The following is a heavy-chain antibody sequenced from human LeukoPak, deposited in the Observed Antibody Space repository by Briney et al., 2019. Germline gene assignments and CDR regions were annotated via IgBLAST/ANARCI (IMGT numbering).Heavy chain of an antibody. V-gene: IGHV3-74*01. Sequence: GGPLTLSCALSGITLSSYWMQWARQAPGEGLVCVSHINSDGGSPHYADSVKGRLTISRDNAKDSLYLEMNCLRAEDTAVYYCARGGSYSSDALDIWGEGTMFTVSS. CDR2: INSDGGSP. J-gene: IGHJ3*02. D-gene: IGHD1-26*01. CDR3: ARGGSYSSDALDI. CDR1: GITLSSYW.